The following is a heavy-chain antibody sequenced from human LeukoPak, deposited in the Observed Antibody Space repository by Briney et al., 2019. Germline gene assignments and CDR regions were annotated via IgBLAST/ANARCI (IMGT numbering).Heavy chain of an antibody. CDR1: GYTFTAYY. Sequence: ASVKVSCKASGYTFTAYYMHWVRQAPGQGLEWMGWINPNSGGTNYAQKFQGRVTMTRDMSTSTVYMELSSLRSEDTAVYYCARDLEPGLNWFDPWGQGTLVTVSS. V-gene: IGHV1-2*02. CDR3: ARDLEPGLNWFDP. CDR2: INPNSGGT. D-gene: IGHD1-1*01. J-gene: IGHJ5*02.